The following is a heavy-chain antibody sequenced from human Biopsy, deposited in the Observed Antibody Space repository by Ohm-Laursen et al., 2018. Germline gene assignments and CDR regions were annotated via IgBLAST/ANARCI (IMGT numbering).Heavy chain of an antibody. J-gene: IGHJ6*02. CDR2: SYYSVMT. D-gene: IGHD4-11*01. CDR3: ARDSGILNYGNFKYYHYYGMDV. CDR1: GDSVTKYY. V-gene: IGHV4-59*02. Sequence: SDTLSLTCPVSGDSVTKYYWSWIRQPPGKGLEWIGHSYYSVMTNYNPSLQSRVSISVDTSRNQVSLTLSSVTAADTAVYYCARDSGILNYGNFKYYHYYGMDVWGQGTKVTVSS.